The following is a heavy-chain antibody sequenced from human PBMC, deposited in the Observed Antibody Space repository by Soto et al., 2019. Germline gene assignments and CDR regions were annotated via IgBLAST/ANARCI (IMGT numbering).Heavy chain of an antibody. J-gene: IGHJ6*02. Sequence: ASVEVSCKASGYTFTGYYMHWVRQAPGQGLEWMGWINPNSGGTNYAQKLQGWVTMTRDTSISTAYMELSRLRSDDTAVYYCARTSGYDSYYYYGMDVWGQGTTVTVSS. V-gene: IGHV1-2*04. CDR2: INPNSGGT. CDR3: ARTSGYDSYYYYGMDV. CDR1: GYTFTGYY. D-gene: IGHD5-12*01.